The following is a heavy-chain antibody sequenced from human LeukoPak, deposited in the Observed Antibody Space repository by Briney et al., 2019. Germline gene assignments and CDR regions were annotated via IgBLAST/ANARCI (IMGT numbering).Heavy chain of an antibody. D-gene: IGHD3-3*01. CDR1: GGSISSGGYY. CDR2: IYYSGST. Sequence: SQTLSLTCTVSGGSISSGGYYWSWIRQHPGKSLEWIGYIYYSGSTYYNPSLKSRVTISVDTSKNQFSLKLSSVTAADTAVYYCARTEWSGYLGYYYYYYMDVWGKGTTVTVSS. V-gene: IGHV4-31*03. CDR3: ARTEWSGYLGYYYYYYMDV. J-gene: IGHJ6*03.